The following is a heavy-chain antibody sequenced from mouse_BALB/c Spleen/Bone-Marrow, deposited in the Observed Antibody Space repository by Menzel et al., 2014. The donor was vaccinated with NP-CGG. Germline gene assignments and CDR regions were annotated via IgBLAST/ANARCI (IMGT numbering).Heavy chain of an antibody. D-gene: IGHD2-1*01. CDR2: VYPGNDNS. Sequence: LQQSGSELVRPGASVKLSCKASGYTFTSYWMRWVKQRHGQGLEWIGNVYPGNDNSNYDEKFKSKGTLTVDTSSSTAYMHLSSLTSEDSAVYYCTRSGGNYNFAYWGQGTLVTVSA. J-gene: IGHJ3*01. V-gene: IGHV1S22*01. CDR3: TRSGGNYNFAY. CDR1: GYTFTSYW.